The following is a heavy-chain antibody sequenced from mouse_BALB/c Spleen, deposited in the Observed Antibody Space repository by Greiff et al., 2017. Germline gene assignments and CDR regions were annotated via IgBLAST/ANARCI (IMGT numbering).Heavy chain of an antibody. Sequence: EVQLQQSGPSLVKPSQTLSLTCSVTGDSITSGYWNWIRKFPGNKLEYMGYISYSGSTYYNPSLKSRISIIRDTSKNQYYLQLYSVTTEDTATYYCASNYEGYYAMDYWGQGTSVTVSA. J-gene: IGHJ4*01. V-gene: IGHV3-8*02. CDR3: ASNYEGYYAMDY. CDR2: ISYSGST. D-gene: IGHD2-1*01. CDR1: GDSITSGY.